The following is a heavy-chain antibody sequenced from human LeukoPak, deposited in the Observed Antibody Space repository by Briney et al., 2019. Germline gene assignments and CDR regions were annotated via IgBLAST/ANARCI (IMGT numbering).Heavy chain of an antibody. CDR1: GFTVSSNY. CDR3: ARDTPGIAASVSGG. Sequence: GGSLRLSCAASGFTVSSNYMSWVRQAPGKGLEWVSVIYSGGSTYYADSVKGRFTISRDNSKNTLYLQMNSLRAEDTAVYYCARDTPGIAASVSGGWGQGTLVTVSS. J-gene: IGHJ4*02. CDR2: IYSGGST. D-gene: IGHD6-13*01. V-gene: IGHV3-53*01.